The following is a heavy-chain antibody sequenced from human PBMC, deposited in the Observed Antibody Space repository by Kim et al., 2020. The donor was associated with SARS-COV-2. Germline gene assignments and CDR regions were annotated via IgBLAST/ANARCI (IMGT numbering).Heavy chain of an antibody. CDR3: AKHFGSSGSEFHH. V-gene: IGHV3-23*01. CDR2: ISGGGDST. D-gene: IGHD5-12*01. J-gene: IGHJ1*01. Sequence: GGSLRLSCAASGFTFSTYAMHWVRQAPGKGLEWVSGISGGGDSTDYADSVKGRFIISRDNTKNTLHLQMNSLRAEDTAIYYCAKHFGSSGSEFHHWGQGTLVTVSS. CDR1: GFTFSTYA.